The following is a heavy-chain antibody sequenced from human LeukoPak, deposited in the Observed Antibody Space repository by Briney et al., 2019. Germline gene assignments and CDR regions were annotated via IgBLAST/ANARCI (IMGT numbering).Heavy chain of an antibody. CDR1: GGSISNSVYY. CDR3: ARGGFIAAADY. V-gene: IGHV4-39*07. Sequence: SETLSLTCTVSGGSISNSVYYWGWIRQPPGKGLEWIGSIYYSGSTYYNPFLRSRVIISVDTSKNQFSLKLSSVTAADTAVYYCARGGFIAAADYWGQGTLVTVSS. D-gene: IGHD6-13*01. J-gene: IGHJ4*02. CDR2: IYYSGST.